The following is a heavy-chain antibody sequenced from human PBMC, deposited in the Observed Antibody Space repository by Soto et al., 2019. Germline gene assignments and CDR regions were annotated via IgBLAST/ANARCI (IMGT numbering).Heavy chain of an antibody. Sequence: PGGSLRLSCAASGGTFSSYAMSWVRQAPGKGLEWVSAISGSGGSTYYADSVKGRFTISRDNSKNTLYLQMNRLRADDKAVYYCAKPKWLLGNWFDPWGPGTLVNVSS. CDR3: AKPKWLLGNWFDP. D-gene: IGHD6-19*01. V-gene: IGHV3-23*01. CDR2: ISGSGGST. J-gene: IGHJ5*02. CDR1: GGTFSSYA.